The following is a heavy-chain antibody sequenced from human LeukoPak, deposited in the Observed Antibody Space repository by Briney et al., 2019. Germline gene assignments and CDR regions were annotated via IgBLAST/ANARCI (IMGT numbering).Heavy chain of an antibody. D-gene: IGHD6-19*01. CDR2: IYTSGST. CDR3: ARDLYSSGWAAPWFDP. V-gene: IGHV4-4*07. CDR1: GGSNSSYY. Sequence: SETLSLTCTVSGGSNSSYYWSWIRQPAGKGLEWIGRIYTSGSTNYNPSLKSRVTMSVDTSKNQFSLKLSSVTAADTAVYYCARDLYSSGWAAPWFDPWGQGTLVTVSS. J-gene: IGHJ5*02.